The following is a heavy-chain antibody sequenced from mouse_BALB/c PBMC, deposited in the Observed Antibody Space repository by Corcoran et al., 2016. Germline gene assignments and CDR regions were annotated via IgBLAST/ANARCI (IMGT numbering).Heavy chain of an antibody. V-gene: IGHV9-3-1*01. CDR3: ARDSPDY. CDR2: INTYTGEP. D-gene: IGHD3-2*01. CDR1: GYNFTNYG. J-gene: IGHJ4*01. Sequence: QIQLVQSGPELTKPGATVKISCKASGYNFTNYGMKWVKQAPGKDLKWMGWINTYTGEPTYADDFKGRFAFSVETSASTAYLQINNLKNEDTATYFCARDSPDYWGQGTSVTVSS.